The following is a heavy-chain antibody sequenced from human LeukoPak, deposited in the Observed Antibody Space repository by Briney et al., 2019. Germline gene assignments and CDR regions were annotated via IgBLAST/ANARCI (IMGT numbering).Heavy chain of an antibody. CDR2: IYTSGST. D-gene: IGHD6-6*01. Sequence: SETLSLTCTVSGGSISSYYWSWIRQPPGKGLEWIGYIYTSGSTNYNPSLKSRVTISVDTSKNQFSLKLSSVTAADTAVYYCARLISSSSDYYYYYMDVWGKGPRSPSP. CDR1: GGSISSYY. CDR3: ARLISSSSDYYYYYMDV. V-gene: IGHV4-4*09. J-gene: IGHJ6*03.